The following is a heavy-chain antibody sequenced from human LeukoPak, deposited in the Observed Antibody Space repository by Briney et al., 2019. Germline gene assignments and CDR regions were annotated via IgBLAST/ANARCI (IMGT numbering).Heavy chain of an antibody. CDR2: IYKGGNT. D-gene: IGHD3-10*01. CDR1: GFIVSSDH. J-gene: IGHJ5*02. Sequence: GGSLRLSCAASGFIVSSDHMNWVRQAPGKGLEWAAVIYKGGNTFYADPVKGRFTISRDNSKNTVYLQMNSLRAEDTAVYYCVRAPGATWGQGTLVTVSS. CDR3: VRAPGAT. V-gene: IGHV3-53*01.